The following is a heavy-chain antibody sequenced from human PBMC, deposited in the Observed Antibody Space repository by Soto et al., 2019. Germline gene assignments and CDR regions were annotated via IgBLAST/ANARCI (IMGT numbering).Heavy chain of an antibody. Sequence: QITLKESGPTLVKPTQTLTLTCTFSGFSLSTSGVGVGWIRQPPGKALEWLALIYWDDDKRYSPSLKSRLTITKETSKKQVVLTLTNMDPVDTATYYCAHSRVGRSIYYFNYWGQGTLVTVSS. CDR3: AHSRVGRSIYYFNY. D-gene: IGHD3-10*01. CDR1: GFSLSTSGVG. V-gene: IGHV2-5*02. J-gene: IGHJ4*02. CDR2: IYWDDDK.